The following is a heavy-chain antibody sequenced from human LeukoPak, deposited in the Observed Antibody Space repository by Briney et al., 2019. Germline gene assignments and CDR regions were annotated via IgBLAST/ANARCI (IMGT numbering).Heavy chain of an antibody. CDR1: GFTFSIYA. V-gene: IGHV3-23*01. CDR2: ITGSGSST. CDR3: AKDRSGTTSDS. Sequence: PGGSLRLSCAASGFTFSIYAMSWVRQAPGKGLEWVSAITGSGSSTYYADSVKGRFTISRDNSENTLYLQTNSLRVADTAVYYCAKDRSGTTSDSWGQGTLVTVSS. J-gene: IGHJ5*01. D-gene: IGHD1-1*01.